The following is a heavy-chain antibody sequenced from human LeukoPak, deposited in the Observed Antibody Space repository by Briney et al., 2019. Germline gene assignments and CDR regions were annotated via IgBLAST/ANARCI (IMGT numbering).Heavy chain of an antibody. D-gene: IGHD3-10*01. CDR2: INTNTGNP. J-gene: IGHJ6*03. V-gene: IGHV7-4-1*02. Sequence: ASVKVSCKASGYTFTSYAMNWVRQAPGQGLEWMGWINTNTGNPMYAQGFTGRFVFSLDTSVSTAYLQISSLKAEDTAVYYCAREVGDIWFGESTYYYYMDVWGKGTTVTVSS. CDR3: AREVGDIWFGESTYYYYMDV. CDR1: GYTFTSYA.